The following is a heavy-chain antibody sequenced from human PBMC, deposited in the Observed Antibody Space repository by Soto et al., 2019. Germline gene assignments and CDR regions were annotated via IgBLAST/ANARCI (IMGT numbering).Heavy chain of an antibody. CDR1: GFTFSSYW. Sequence: PGGSLRLSCAASGFTFSSYWMSWVRQAPGKGLGWVANIKQDGSEKYYVDSVKGRFTISRDNAKNSLYLQMNSLRAEDTAVYYCSREYSYGPVAFDIWGQGTMVTVS. V-gene: IGHV3-7*01. CDR3: SREYSYGPVAFDI. D-gene: IGHD5-18*01. CDR2: IKQDGSEK. J-gene: IGHJ3*02.